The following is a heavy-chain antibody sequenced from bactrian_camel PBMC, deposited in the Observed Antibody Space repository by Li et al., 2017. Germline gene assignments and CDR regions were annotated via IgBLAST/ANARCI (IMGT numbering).Heavy chain of an antibody. CDR2: IATGSGNT. CDR3: AAKPWVCALDPEDIVNYDY. V-gene: IGHV3S54*01. D-gene: IGHD1*01. J-gene: IGHJ4*01. Sequence: QVQLVESGGGSVEAGGSLKLSCAVSGDIFSTSCMGWFRQAPGKEREGVARIATGSGNTYYADSVKGRFTVSRDNAKTTLYLQMDTLKPEDTAMYYCAAKPWVCALDPEDIVNYDYKGQGTQVTVS. CDR1: GDIFSTSC.